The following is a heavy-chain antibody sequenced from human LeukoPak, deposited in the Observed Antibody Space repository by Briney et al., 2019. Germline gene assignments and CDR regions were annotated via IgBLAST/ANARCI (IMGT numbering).Heavy chain of an antibody. CDR1: GFTFDDAW. Sequence: GGSLRLSCAVSGFTFDDAWLNWVRQAPGKGLEWIGRIESKADGGTTDYGAPVKGRFTVSRDDSQNTQYLEVNSLKTEDTAVYYCTTEAEKGRYGFWSGSSYTAYYYAMDVWGQGTTVTVSS. V-gene: IGHV3-15*04. J-gene: IGHJ6*02. CDR3: TTEAEKGRYGFWSGSSYTAYYYAMDV. CDR2: IESKADGGTT. D-gene: IGHD3-3*01.